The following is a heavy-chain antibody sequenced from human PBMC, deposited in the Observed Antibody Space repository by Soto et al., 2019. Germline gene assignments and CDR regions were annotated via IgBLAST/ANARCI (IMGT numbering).Heavy chain of an antibody. J-gene: IGHJ4*02. Sequence: QITLKESGPTLVKPTQPLTLTCTFSGFSLSTSGVGVGWIRQPPGKALEWLSLIFWDDDKRYSPSLRSRLTIAKDTSKNQVVLTMTNMDPVDTATYYCAHRKDNREFDYWGQGTLVTVSS. CDR3: AHRKDNREFDY. V-gene: IGHV2-5*02. CDR2: IFWDDDK. D-gene: IGHD2-15*01. CDR1: GFSLSTSGVG.